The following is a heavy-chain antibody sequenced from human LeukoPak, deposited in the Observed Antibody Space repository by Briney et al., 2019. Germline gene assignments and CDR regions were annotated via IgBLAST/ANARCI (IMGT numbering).Heavy chain of an antibody. CDR3: ATKRMYSNFDYYYYYMDV. CDR2: IIPIFGTA. Sequence: SVKVSCKASGGTFSSYAISWVRQAPGQGLEWMGGIIPIFGTANYAQKFQGRVTITADESTGTAYMELSSLRSEDTAVYYCATKRMYSNFDYYYYYMDVWGKGTTVTVSS. CDR1: GGTFSSYA. V-gene: IGHV1-69*13. D-gene: IGHD4-11*01. J-gene: IGHJ6*03.